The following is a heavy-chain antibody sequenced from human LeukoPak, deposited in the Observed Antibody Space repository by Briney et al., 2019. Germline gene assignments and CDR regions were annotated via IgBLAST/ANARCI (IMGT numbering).Heavy chain of an antibody. CDR3: ARARIVLMVYAIYWFDP. D-gene: IGHD2-8*01. J-gene: IGHJ5*02. CDR1: GGSFSGYY. CDR2: INHSGST. V-gene: IGHV4-34*01. Sequence: PSETLSLTCAVYGGSFSGYYWSWIRQPPGEGLEWIGEINHSGSTNYNPSLKSRVTISVDTSKNQFSLKLSSVTAADTAVYYCARARIVLMVYAIYWFDPWGQGTLVTVSS.